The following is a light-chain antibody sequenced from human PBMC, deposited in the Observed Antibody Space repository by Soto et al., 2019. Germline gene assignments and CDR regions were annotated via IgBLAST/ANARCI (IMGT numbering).Light chain of an antibody. CDR2: ASS. Sequence: DIQMTQSPSSLSASVGDRVTITCRTRQSISIYLNWYQQIPGKAPKLLIYASSNLHTGVPSRFSGSASGTDFTLTISSLQPEDSATYYCQQTYSKPRTFGQGTKVEIK. V-gene: IGKV1-39*01. CDR3: QQTYSKPRT. CDR1: QSISIY. J-gene: IGKJ1*01.